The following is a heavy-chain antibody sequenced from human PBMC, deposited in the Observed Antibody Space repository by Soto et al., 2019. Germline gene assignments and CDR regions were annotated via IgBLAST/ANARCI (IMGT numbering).Heavy chain of an antibody. CDR1: GFTVSKHY. Sequence: EVQLVESGGGLIQPGGSLRLSCAASGFTVSKHYMRWVRQAPGKGLEWVSLIYSGGSISYADSVRGRFTISRDNSKNTLFLQMNNLRAEDTAVYYCARGGSYNSAYWGQGTLVTVSS. D-gene: IGHD6-19*01. J-gene: IGHJ4*02. CDR3: ARGGSYNSAY. CDR2: IYSGGSI. V-gene: IGHV3-53*01.